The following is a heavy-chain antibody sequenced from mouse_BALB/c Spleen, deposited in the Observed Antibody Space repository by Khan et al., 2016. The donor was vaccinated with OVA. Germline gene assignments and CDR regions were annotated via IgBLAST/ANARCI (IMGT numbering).Heavy chain of an antibody. V-gene: IGHV1-7*01. CDR2: INPSTGYT. J-gene: IGHJ2*01. D-gene: IGHD2-2*01. CDR1: GYTFINYW. CDR3: ARRGRRGGLEY. Sequence: VQLQESGAELAKPGASVKLSCKASGYTFINYWILWVKQRFGQGLEWIGYINPSTGYTEYNQYLKDKATLTADKSSSTAFMQLSTLTSEDSADYYCARRGRRGGLEYWGQGTTLTVSS.